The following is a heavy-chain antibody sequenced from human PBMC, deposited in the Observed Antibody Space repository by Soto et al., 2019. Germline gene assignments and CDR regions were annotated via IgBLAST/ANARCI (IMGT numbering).Heavy chain of an antibody. V-gene: IGHV3-48*01. CDR1: GFTFSSYS. CDR2: ISSSSSTI. D-gene: IGHD6-6*01. Sequence: GGSLRLSCAASGFTFSSYSMNWVRQAPGKGLEWVSYISSSSSTIYYADSVKGRFTISRDNSKNTLYLQMNSLRAEDTAVYYCANQLRSTSIAALNDYWGQGTLVTVSS. J-gene: IGHJ4*02. CDR3: ANQLRSTSIAALNDY.